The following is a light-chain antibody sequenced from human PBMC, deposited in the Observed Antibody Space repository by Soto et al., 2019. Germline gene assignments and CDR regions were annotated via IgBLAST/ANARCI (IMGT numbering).Light chain of an antibody. V-gene: IGLV2-14*01. Sequence: QSVLTQPASVSGSPGQSITISCTGTSSDVGYYNYVSWYQQHPGKAPKLMIYEVANRPSGVSSRFSGSKSGNTASLTISGLQAEDEADYYCSSYTIDTTRVFGGGTKLTVL. J-gene: IGLJ3*02. CDR2: EVA. CDR1: SSDVGYYNY. CDR3: SSYTIDTTRV.